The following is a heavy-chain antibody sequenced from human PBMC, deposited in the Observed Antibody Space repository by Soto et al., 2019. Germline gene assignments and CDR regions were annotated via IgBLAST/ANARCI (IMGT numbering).Heavy chain of an antibody. V-gene: IGHV3-30*18. J-gene: IGHJ3*02. Sequence: QVQLVESGGGVVQPGRSLRLSCAASGFTFRSFGMHWIRQAPGKGLEWVALISYDGTNKYYADSVRGRFTISRDNSKNTLYLEMNTLRVEDTAVYYCAKVLPATGIEGGGDAFDIWGPGTMVTVSS. D-gene: IGHD1-26*01. CDR1: GFTFRSFG. CDR2: ISYDGTNK. CDR3: AKVLPATGIEGGGDAFDI.